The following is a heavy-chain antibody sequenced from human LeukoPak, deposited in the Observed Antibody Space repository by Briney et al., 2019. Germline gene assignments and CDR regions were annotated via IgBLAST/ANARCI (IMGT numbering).Heavy chain of an antibody. V-gene: IGHV4-31*03. Sequence: PSQTLSLTCTVSGGSISSGGYYWSWIRQHPGKGLEWIGYIYYSGSTYYNPSLKSRVTISVDTSKNQFSLKLSSVTAADTAVYYCASLFSRGSYRWDFDYWGQGTLVTVSS. J-gene: IGHJ4*02. CDR1: GGSISSGGYY. CDR3: ASLFSRGSYRWDFDY. CDR2: IYYSGST. D-gene: IGHD1-26*01.